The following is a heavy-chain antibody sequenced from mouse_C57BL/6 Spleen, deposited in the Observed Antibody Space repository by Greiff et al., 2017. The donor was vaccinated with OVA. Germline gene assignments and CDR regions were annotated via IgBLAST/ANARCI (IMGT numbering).Heavy chain of an antibody. V-gene: IGHV5-17*01. CDR1: GFTFSDYG. CDR3: AIMNTTYFDY. J-gene: IGHJ2*01. D-gene: IGHD2-4*01. Sequence: VQLQQSGGGLVKPGWSLKLSCAASGFTFSDYGMHWVRQAPEQGLEWVAYISSGSSTIYYAATVKGRLTISRDNAKNTLFLQITSLRSEDTAMYYCAIMNTTYFDYWGQGTTRTVSS. CDR2: ISSGSSTI.